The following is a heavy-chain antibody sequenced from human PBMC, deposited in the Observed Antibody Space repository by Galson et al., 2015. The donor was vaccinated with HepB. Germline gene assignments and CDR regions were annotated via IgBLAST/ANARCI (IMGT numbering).Heavy chain of an antibody. J-gene: IGHJ4*02. D-gene: IGHD3-22*01. CDR2: ISYDGSNK. V-gene: IGHV3-30-3*01. CDR1: GFTFSSYA. Sequence: SLRLSCAASGFTFSSYAMHWVRQAPGKGLEWVAVISYDGSNKYYADSVKGRFTISRDNSKNTLYLQMNSLRAEDTAVYYCARDSSLGGWGLDNYDSSGYLGYWGQGTLVTVSS. CDR3: ARDSSLGGWGLDNYDSSGYLGY.